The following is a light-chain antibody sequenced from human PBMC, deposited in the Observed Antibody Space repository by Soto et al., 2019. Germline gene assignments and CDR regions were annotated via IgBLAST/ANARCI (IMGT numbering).Light chain of an antibody. CDR1: QSVSSY. CDR2: AAS. J-gene: IGKJ1*01. CDR3: QQRSSWPWT. V-gene: IGKV3-11*01. Sequence: EIVVTQSPATLSLSPGDRATLSCRASQSVSSYLALYQQQPGQAPMLLIYAASNRATGIPATFSDSGSGTDCTLCISSLGPEDFAVNYWQQRSSWPWTFGKGNKVDIQ.